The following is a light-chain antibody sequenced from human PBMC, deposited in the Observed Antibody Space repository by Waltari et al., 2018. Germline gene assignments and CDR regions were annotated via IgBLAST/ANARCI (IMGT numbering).Light chain of an antibody. V-gene: IGLV5-37*01. Sequence: QPVLTQPPSSSASPGESASLTCILPSDINVGDFHIYWYQTKPGSPPRFLLYYNSDAEKAQGSGVPSRFSGSKDASANAGILLISGLQSEDEADYYCMFWPSNVWVFGGGTKLTVL. CDR3: MFWPSNVWV. CDR2: YNSDAEK. CDR1: SDINVGDFH. J-gene: IGLJ3*02.